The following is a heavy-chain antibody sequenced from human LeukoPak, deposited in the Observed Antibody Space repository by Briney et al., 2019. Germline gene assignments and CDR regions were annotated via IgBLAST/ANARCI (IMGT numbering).Heavy chain of an antibody. CDR1: GGSISSGSYY. D-gene: IGHD3-9*01. J-gene: IGHJ6*02. V-gene: IGHV4-61*02. CDR2: IYTSGST. CDR3: ARGTGYDILTGYYSDYYYYGMDV. Sequence: SQTLSLTCTVSGGSISSGSYYWSWIRQPAGKGLEWIGRIYTSGSTSYNPSLKSRVTISVDTSKNQFSLKLSSVTAADTAVYYCARGTGYDILTGYYSDYYYYGMDVWGQGTTVTVSS.